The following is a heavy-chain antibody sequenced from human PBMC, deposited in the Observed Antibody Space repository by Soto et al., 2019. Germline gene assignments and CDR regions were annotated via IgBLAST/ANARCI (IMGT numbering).Heavy chain of an antibody. D-gene: IGHD3-9*01. J-gene: IGHJ5*02. V-gene: IGHV1-2*02. CDR2: IKSFNGDT. Sequence: QVQLVQSGAEVKEPGASGKVSCKASGYTFTGYYMHWARQAPGQGLEWMGWIKSFNGDTNYAQKFQGRVSLTRDTAISTADKELSRLKSDDTAVYYCARVVCPYYDVLTGTWFGPWGQGTLVTVSS. CDR1: GYTFTGYY. CDR3: ARVVCPYYDVLTGTWFGP.